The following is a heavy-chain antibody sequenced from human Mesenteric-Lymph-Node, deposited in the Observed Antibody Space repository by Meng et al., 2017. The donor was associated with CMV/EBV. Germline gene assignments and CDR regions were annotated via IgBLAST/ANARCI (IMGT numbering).Heavy chain of an antibody. Sequence: QVQLLQSGAEVKKPGASVILSCKASGYTFSDYYIHWVRQAPGQGLEWMGIINPSGGSTSYAQKFKGRVTLTTDTSISTAYMELSSLRSEDTAVYYCARGPSYSSGFPGCWGQGTLVTVSS. J-gene: IGHJ4*02. CDR3: ARGPSYSSGFPGC. CDR1: GYTFSDYY. D-gene: IGHD6-19*01. CDR2: INPSGGST. V-gene: IGHV1-46*01.